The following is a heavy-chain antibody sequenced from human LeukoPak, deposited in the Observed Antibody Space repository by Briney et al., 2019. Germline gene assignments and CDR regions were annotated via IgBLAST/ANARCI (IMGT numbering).Heavy chain of an antibody. V-gene: IGHV3-7*01. CDR1: GFTFNSYW. Sequence: PGGSLRLSCVASGFTFNSYWMNWVRQAPGKGLEWVANIKQDGSEKYYVDSVKGRFTISRDNAKNSPYLQMNSLRAEDTAMYYCAKPITISGATDAFDIWGQGTMVTVSS. J-gene: IGHJ3*02. CDR3: AKPITISGATDAFDI. CDR2: IKQDGSEK. D-gene: IGHD3-3*01.